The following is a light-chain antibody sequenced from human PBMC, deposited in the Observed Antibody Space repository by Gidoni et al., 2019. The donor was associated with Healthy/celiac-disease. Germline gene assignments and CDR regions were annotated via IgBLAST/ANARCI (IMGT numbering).Light chain of an antibody. CDR1: QLGDKY. J-gene: IGLJ2*01. CDR2: QDS. CDR3: QAWDSSTGVV. V-gene: IGLV3-1*01. Sequence: SYELTQPPSVSVSPGQTASITCSGDQLGDKYACWYQQKPGQSPVLVIYQDSKRPSGIPERFSGSNSGNTATLTISGTQAMDEDDYYCQAWDSSTGVVFGGGTKLTVL.